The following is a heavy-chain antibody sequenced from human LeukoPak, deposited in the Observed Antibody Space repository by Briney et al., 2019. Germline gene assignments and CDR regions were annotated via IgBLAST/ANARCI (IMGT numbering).Heavy chain of an antibody. CDR1: GGSFSGYY. V-gene: IGHV4-34*01. CDR3: ARGVLANKGGYDY. J-gene: IGHJ4*02. Sequence: SETLSLTCAVYGGSFSGYYWSWIRQPPGKGLEWIGEINHSGSTNYNPSLKSRVTISVDTSKNQLSLKLSSVTAADTAVYYCARGVLANKGGYDYWGQGTLVTVSS. CDR2: INHSGST. D-gene: IGHD3-16*01.